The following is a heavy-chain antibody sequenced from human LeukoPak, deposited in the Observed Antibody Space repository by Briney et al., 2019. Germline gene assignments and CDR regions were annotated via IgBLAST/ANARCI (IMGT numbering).Heavy chain of an antibody. Sequence: SQTLSLTCAISGDSVSSNSAAWNWIRQSPSRGLEWLGRTYYRSKWYSYYATSVRSRITIKSDTSKNQFSLQLNSVTPEDTAVYYCARFPGYYDSSGYYYSEDWGQGTLVTVSS. CDR2: TYYRSKWYS. CDR3: ARFPGYYDSSGYYYSED. CDR1: GDSVSSNSAA. V-gene: IGHV6-1*01. J-gene: IGHJ4*02. D-gene: IGHD3-22*01.